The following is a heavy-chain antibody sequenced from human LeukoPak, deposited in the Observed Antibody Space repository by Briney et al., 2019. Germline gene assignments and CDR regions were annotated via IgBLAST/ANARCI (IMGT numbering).Heavy chain of an antibody. J-gene: IGHJ1*01. CDR3: ARRRYYDGSGLE. V-gene: IGHV4-39*01. CDR2: IYYSGRT. D-gene: IGHD3-22*01. Sequence: SETLSLTCSVSADSVSRSDSYWDWIRQPPGKRLEWIGTIYYSGRTYYSASLKSRVTLSVDTSSNQFSLNLRSVTAADTAVYYCARRRYYDGSGLEWGQGTLLSVSS. CDR1: ADSVSRSDSY.